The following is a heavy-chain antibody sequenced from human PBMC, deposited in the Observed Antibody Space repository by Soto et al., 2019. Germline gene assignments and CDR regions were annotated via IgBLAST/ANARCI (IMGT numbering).Heavy chain of an antibody. D-gene: IGHD5-12*01. CDR3: ARAGYSGYDFVY. Sequence: SETLSLTCTVSGGSISSGDYYWSWIRQPPGKGLEWIGYIYYSGGTYYNPSLKSRVTISVDTSKNQFSLKLSSVTAADTAVYYCARAGYSGYDFVYWGQGTLVTVSS. V-gene: IGHV4-30-4*01. J-gene: IGHJ4*02. CDR2: IYYSGGT. CDR1: GGSISSGDYY.